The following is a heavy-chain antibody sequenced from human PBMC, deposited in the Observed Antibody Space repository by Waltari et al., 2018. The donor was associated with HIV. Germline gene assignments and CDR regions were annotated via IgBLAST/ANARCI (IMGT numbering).Heavy chain of an antibody. J-gene: IGHJ4*02. CDR2: ISSSSSHI. Sequence: EVRLVESGGGLVKPGGSLRLSCEAPGFTFTTSSMNCVRQATGKGLEWFSFISSSSSHIYYTDSLKGRFTISRDNAKNSLYLQMNSLRADDTAIYYCARDSPRLSGTSRFDYWGRGTLVTVSS. CDR3: ARDSPRLSGTSRFDY. CDR1: GFTFTTSS. D-gene: IGHD1-7*01. V-gene: IGHV3-21*02.